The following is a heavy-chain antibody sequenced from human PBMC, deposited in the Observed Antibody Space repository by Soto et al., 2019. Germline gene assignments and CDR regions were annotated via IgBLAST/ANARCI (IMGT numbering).Heavy chain of an antibody. J-gene: IGHJ4*02. CDR3: ARDTVSGSWFPLAF. CDR2: IYHSGST. D-gene: IGHD2-15*01. Sequence: SETLSLTCAVSGGSISSSNWWSWVRQPPGKGLEWIGEIYHSGSTNYNPSLKSRVTISVDKSKNQFSLKLSSVTAADTAVYYCARDTVSGSWFPLAFWGQGTLVTVSS. CDR1: GGSISSSNW. V-gene: IGHV4-4*02.